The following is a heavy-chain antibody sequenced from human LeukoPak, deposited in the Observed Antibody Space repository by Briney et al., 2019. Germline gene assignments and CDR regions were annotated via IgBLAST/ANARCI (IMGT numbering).Heavy chain of an antibody. CDR2: IKEDGSEK. CDR3: AKGKAGSMDV. V-gene: IGHV3-7*05. CDR1: GFTFSSYW. J-gene: IGHJ6*02. Sequence: GGSLRLSCAASGFTFSSYWVTWVRQAPGEGPEWVASIKEDGSEKDYVDSVKGRFTISRDNSKNTLYLQTNSLRVEDTAIYYCAKGKAGSMDVWGQGTTVTVSS.